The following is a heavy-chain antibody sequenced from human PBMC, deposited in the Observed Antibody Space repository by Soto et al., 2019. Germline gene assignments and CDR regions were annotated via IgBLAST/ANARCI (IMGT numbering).Heavy chain of an antibody. CDR3: ARGRYGDY. Sequence: QVHLVQSGAEVKNPGASVKVSCKGSGYGFTTYGITWVRQAPGQGLEWMAWISAHNGNTNYAQKLQGRATVTRDTSTSTAYMELRSLRSDDTAVYYCARGRYGDYWGQGALVTVSS. J-gene: IGHJ4*02. V-gene: IGHV1-18*01. CDR2: ISAHNGNT. D-gene: IGHD1-1*01. CDR1: GYGFTTYG.